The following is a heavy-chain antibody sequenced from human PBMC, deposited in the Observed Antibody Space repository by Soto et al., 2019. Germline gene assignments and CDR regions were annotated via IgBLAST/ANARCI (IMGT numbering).Heavy chain of an antibody. CDR1: GGSISSSNW. J-gene: IGHJ5*02. CDR3: ARGYDFWSGYYTYNWFDP. CDR2: IYHSGST. Sequence: PSETLSLTCAVSGGSISSSNWWSWVRQPPGKGLEWIGEIYHSGSTNYNPSLKSRVTISVDKSKNQFSLKLSSVTAADTAVYYCARGYDFWSGYYTYNWFDPWGQGTLVTVSS. V-gene: IGHV4-4*02. D-gene: IGHD3-3*01.